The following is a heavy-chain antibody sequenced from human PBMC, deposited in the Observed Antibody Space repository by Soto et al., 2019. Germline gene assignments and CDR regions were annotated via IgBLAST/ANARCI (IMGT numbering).Heavy chain of an antibody. CDR1: GFTFTTYA. D-gene: IGHD3-22*01. J-gene: IGHJ3*02. CDR3: ARIQPGYDSSCYFSAFDI. CDR2: ISRRGDTT. V-gene: IGHV3-23*01. Sequence: GGSLRLSCAASGFTFTTYAMSWGRQARGKGLEWVSVISRRGDTTYYADSVKGRFTISRDNSKNTLYLQMNSLRAEDRAVYYCARIQPGYDSSCYFSAFDIWGQGTMVTVSS.